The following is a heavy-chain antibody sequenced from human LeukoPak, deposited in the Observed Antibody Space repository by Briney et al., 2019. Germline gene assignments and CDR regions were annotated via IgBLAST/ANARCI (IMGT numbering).Heavy chain of an antibody. CDR1: GYTFTSYY. CDR3: ARDWPETDITMVRGVTNPDY. J-gene: IGHJ4*02. V-gene: IGHV1-46*01. CDR2: INPSGGST. D-gene: IGHD3-10*01. Sequence: ASVKVSCKASGYTFTSYYMHWVRQAPGQGLEWMGIINPSGGSTSYAQKFQGRVTMTRDTSTSIVYMELSSLRSEDTAAYYCARDWPETDITMVRGVTNPDYWGQGTLVTVSS.